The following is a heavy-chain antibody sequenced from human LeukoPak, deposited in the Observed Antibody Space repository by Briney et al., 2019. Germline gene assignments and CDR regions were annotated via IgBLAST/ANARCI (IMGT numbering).Heavy chain of an antibody. J-gene: IGHJ6*02. CDR3: ARIQYSNWGYYYYGMDV. V-gene: IGHV1-2*02. CDR1: GYTFTGYY. D-gene: IGHD4-4*01. CDR2: INPNSGGT. Sequence: ASVKVSCKASGYTFTGYYMHWVRQAPGQGLEWMGWINPNSGGTNYAQKFQGRVTMTRDTSISTAYMELSRLRSDDTAVYYCARIQYSNWGYYYYGMDVWGQGTTVTVSS.